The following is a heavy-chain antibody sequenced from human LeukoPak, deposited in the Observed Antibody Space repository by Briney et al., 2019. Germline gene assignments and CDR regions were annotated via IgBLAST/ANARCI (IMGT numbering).Heavy chain of an antibody. CDR2: IYYSGST. D-gene: IGHD3-22*01. CDR3: ARGSGVVVIDWFDP. Sequence: ASETLSLTCTVSGGSISSGGYYWSWIRQHPGKGLEWIGYIYYSGSTYYNPSLKSRVTISVDTSKNQFSLKLSSVTAADTAVYYCARGSGVVVIDWFDPWGQGPWSPSPQ. CDR1: GGSISSGGYY. V-gene: IGHV4-31*03. J-gene: IGHJ5*02.